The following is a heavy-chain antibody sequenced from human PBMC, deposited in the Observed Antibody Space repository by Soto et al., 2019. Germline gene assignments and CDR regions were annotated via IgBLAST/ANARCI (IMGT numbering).Heavy chain of an antibody. CDR3: AHRGGATVGLYYFGY. V-gene: IGHV2-5*01. CDR2: IYWHDDK. Sequence: SGPTLVNPTQTLTLTCTFSGFSLITTGVGVSCIREPPGKALEWLALIYWHDDKRYSPSLKSRLTITKDTSKNQVVLTMTNMDPVDTATYYCAHRGGATVGLYYFGYWGQGALVTVSS. J-gene: IGHJ4*02. CDR1: GFSLITTGVG. D-gene: IGHD3-16*01.